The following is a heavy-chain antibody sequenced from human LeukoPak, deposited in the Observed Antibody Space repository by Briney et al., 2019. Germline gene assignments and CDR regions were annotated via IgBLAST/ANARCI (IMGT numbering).Heavy chain of an antibody. J-gene: IGHJ4*02. Sequence: GVSLRLSCAASGFTVSSNYMSWVRQAPGKGLEWVSVIYSGGSTYYADSVKGRFTISRDNSKNTLYLQMNSLRAEDTAVYYCARVEIAVAGTRFDYWGQGALVTVSS. CDR1: GFTVSSNY. D-gene: IGHD6-19*01. V-gene: IGHV3-66*01. CDR2: IYSGGST. CDR3: ARVEIAVAGTRFDY.